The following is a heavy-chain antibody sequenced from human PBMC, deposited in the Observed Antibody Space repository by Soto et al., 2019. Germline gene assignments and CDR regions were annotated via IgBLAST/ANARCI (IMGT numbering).Heavy chain of an antibody. CDR3: AKEWVYDSSGWSFDY. V-gene: IGHV3-30*18. CDR2: ISYDGSNK. J-gene: IGHJ4*02. D-gene: IGHD3-22*01. CDR1: GFTFSSYG. Sequence: ALRLSCAASGFTFSSYGMHWVRQAPGKGLEWVAVISYDGSNKYYADSIKGRFTISRDNSKNTLYLQMNSLRAEDTSVYYCAKEWVYDSSGWSFDYWGQGT.